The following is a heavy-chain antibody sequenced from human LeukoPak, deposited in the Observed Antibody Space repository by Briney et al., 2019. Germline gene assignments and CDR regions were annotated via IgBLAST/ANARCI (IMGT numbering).Heavy chain of an antibody. CDR1: GFTVSSNY. J-gene: IGHJ3*02. CDR2: IYSGGST. Sequence: GGSLGLSCAASGFTVSSNYMSWVRQAPGKGLEWVSVIYSGGSTYYADSVKGRFTISRDNSKNTLYLQMNSLRAEDTAVYYCARDPVGDAFDIWGQGTLVTVSS. V-gene: IGHV3-66*02. CDR3: ARDPVGDAFDI.